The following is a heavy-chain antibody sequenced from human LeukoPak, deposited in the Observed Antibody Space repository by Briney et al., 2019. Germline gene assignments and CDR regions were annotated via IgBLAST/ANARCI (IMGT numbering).Heavy chain of an antibody. CDR1: GYSIISAYY. J-gene: IGHJ6*03. CDR2: INHSGTT. Sequence: SETLSLTCAMSGYSIISAYYWGWIRQPPGKGLEWIGSINHSGTTSYNPSLKSRVTISVDTSKNQFSLKLSSVTAADTAVYYCARDGAASYMDVWGKGTTVTVSS. CDR3: ARDGAASYMDV. V-gene: IGHV4-38-2*02. D-gene: IGHD6-25*01.